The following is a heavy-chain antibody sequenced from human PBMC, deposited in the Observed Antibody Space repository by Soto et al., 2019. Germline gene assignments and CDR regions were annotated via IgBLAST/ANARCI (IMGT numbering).Heavy chain of an antibody. CDR3: ARSATGYCSGGSCYGSGWFDP. CDR1: GGTFSSYA. Sequence: QVQLVQSGAEVKKPGSSVKVSCKASGGTFSSYAISWVRQAPGQGLEWMGGIIPIFGTANYAQKFQGRVTITADESTSTAYMELSSRRSEDTAVYYCARSATGYCSGGSCYGSGWFDPWGQGTLVTVSS. D-gene: IGHD2-15*01. J-gene: IGHJ5*02. CDR2: IIPIFGTA. V-gene: IGHV1-69*12.